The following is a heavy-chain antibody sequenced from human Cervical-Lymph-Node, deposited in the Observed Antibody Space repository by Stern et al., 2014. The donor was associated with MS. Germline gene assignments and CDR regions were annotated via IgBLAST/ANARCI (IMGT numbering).Heavy chain of an antibody. Sequence: VQLVQSGAEVKKTGESLKISCKGSGHSFSSSWIGWVRQLPGKGLEWMGIIYPGDSDTRYSPSFQGQVTISADKSISPTYLQWSSLKASDTAIYYCATHDGRPDWGQGTLVTVSS. CDR2: IYPGDSDT. V-gene: IGHV5-51*03. CDR3: ATHDGRPD. CDR1: GHSFSSSW. J-gene: IGHJ4*02. D-gene: IGHD5-24*01.